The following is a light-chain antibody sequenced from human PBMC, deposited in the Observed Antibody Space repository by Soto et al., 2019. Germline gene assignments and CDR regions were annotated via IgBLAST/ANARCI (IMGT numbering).Light chain of an antibody. J-gene: IGKJ1*01. CDR3: QQYDNLPPTWT. CDR2: DAS. Sequence: DIQMTQSPSSLSASVGDRVTITCQASQDISNYLNWYQQKPGKAPKLLIYDASNLETGVPSRFSGSGSGTDFTFTISSLQPEDIATYYCQQYDNLPPTWTCGQGTKVEI. V-gene: IGKV1-33*01. CDR1: QDISNY.